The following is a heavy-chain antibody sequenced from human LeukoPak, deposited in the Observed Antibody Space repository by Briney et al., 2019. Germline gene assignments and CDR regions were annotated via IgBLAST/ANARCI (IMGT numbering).Heavy chain of an antibody. J-gene: IGHJ4*02. V-gene: IGHV3-7*05. CDR3: ARDGVAPGIYFDS. CDR2: INQHGGEE. CDR1: GFSFSSHW. Sequence: GGSLRLSCVASGFSFSSHWMSWVRQAPGKGLEWVANINQHGGEEYYVDSAKGRFTVSRDNAKNSLYLQVNSLRVEDTAVYFCARDGVAPGIYFDSWGQGTLVTVSS. D-gene: IGHD2-2*01.